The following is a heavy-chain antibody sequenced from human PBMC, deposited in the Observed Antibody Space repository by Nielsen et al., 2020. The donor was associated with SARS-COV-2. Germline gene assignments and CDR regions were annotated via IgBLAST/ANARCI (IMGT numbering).Heavy chain of an antibody. D-gene: IGHD6-13*01. CDR2: INPNSGGT. CDR3: ARDRTSSSWASYDY. V-gene: IGHV1-2*04. CDR1: GYTFTGYY. J-gene: IGHJ4*02. Sequence: ASVKVSCKASGYTFTGYYMHWVRQAPGQGLEWMGWINPNSGGTNYAQKFQGWVTMIRDTSISTAYMELSRLRSDDTAVYYCARDRTSSSWASYDYWGQGTLVTVSS.